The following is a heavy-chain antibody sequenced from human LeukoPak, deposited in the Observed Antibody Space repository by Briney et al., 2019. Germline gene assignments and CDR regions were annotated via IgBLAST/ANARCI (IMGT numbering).Heavy chain of an antibody. Sequence: PGGSLRLSCAASGFTFSSYSMNWVRQAPGQGLEWVSSISSSSSYIYYADSVKGRFTISRDNAKNSLYLQMNSLRAEDTAVYYCARDRATYYDYVWGSSPSAYFDYWGQGTLVTVSS. CDR2: ISSSSSYI. CDR1: GFTFSSYS. D-gene: IGHD3-16*01. V-gene: IGHV3-21*01. J-gene: IGHJ4*02. CDR3: ARDRATYYDYVWGSSPSAYFDY.